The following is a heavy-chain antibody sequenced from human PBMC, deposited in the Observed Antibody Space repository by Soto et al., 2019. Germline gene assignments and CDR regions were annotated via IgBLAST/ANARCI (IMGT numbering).Heavy chain of an antibody. V-gene: IGHV1-18*04. Sequence: ASVKVSCKASGYTFTSYGISGVRQAPGQGLEGMGWISAYNGNTNNAQKLQGRVTMNTDTSTSTAYMELRSLRSDDTAVYYCAREDPSVVTPLPHWFDPWGQGTMVTVSS. J-gene: IGHJ5*02. D-gene: IGHD2-21*02. CDR1: GYTFTSYG. CDR2: ISAYNGNT. CDR3: AREDPSVVTPLPHWFDP.